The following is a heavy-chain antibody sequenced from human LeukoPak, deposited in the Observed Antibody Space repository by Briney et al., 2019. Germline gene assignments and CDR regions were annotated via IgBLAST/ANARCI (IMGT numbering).Heavy chain of an antibody. J-gene: IGHJ4*02. D-gene: IGHD1-26*01. CDR3: ASSIVGATPDY. V-gene: IGHV4-59*01. Sequence: SETLSLTCTVSGGSISSDYWSWIRQPPGKALEWIGNIYHSGSTNYNPSLKSRVTISVDTSKNQFSLKLSSVTAADTAVYYCASSIVGATPDYWGQGTLVTVSS. CDR1: GGSISSDY. CDR2: IYHSGST.